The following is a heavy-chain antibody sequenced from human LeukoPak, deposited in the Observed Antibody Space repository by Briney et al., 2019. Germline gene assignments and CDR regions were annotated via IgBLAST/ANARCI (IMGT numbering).Heavy chain of an antibody. Sequence: ASVKVSCKASGYTFTSYDINWVRQATGQGLEWMGWMNPKSGNTGYAQKFQGRVTMTRNTSISTAYMELSSLRSEDTAVYYCARVGSSGYYYYYYGMDVWGQGTTVTVSS. CDR1: GYTFTSYD. CDR3: ARVGSSGYYYYYYGMDV. J-gene: IGHJ6*02. D-gene: IGHD3-22*01. CDR2: MNPKSGNT. V-gene: IGHV1-8*01.